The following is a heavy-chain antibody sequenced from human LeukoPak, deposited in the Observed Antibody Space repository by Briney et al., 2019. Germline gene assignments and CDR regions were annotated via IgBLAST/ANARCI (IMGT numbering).Heavy chain of an antibody. V-gene: IGHV1-46*01. Sequence: ASVKVSCKASGYTFTSYYMHWVRQALGQGLEWMGIINPSGGSTSFAQKFQGRVTMTRDTSTSTVYMELSGLRSEDTAVYYCARDGGSGWYHFDYWGQGTLVTVSS. D-gene: IGHD6-19*01. CDR1: GYTFTSYY. J-gene: IGHJ4*02. CDR3: ARDGGSGWYHFDY. CDR2: INPSGGST.